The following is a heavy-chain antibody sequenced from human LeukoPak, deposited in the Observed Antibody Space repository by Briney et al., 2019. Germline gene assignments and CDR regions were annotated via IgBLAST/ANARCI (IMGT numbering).Heavy chain of an antibody. D-gene: IGHD3-10*01. V-gene: IGHV3-33*01. CDR1: GFTFSSYG. Sequence: GRSLRLSCAASGFTFSSYGMHWVRQAPGKGLEWVAVIWYDGSNKYYADSVKGRFTISRDNSKNTLYLQMNSLRAEDTAVYYCARVSGFGGFGELSLDYWGQGTLVTVSS. J-gene: IGHJ4*02. CDR3: ARVSGFGGFGELSLDY. CDR2: IWYDGSNK.